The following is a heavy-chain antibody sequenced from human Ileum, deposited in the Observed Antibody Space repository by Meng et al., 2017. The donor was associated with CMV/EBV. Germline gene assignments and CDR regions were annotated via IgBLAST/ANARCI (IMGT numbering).Heavy chain of an antibody. Sequence: SGPTLVKPTETLTLTCTFSGFSLSTPGMRLSWIRQPAGKALEWLARIDCDDGKFYSTSLKTRLSISKDSSKNQVVLTMTNMDPVDTATYYCLRGMDVWGQGTTVTVSS. V-gene: IGHV2-70D*14. J-gene: IGHJ6*02. CDR2: IDCDDGK. CDR3: LRGMDV. CDR1: GFSLSTPGMR.